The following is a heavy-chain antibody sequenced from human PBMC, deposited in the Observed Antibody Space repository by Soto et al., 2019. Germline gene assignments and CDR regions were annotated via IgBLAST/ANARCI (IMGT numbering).Heavy chain of an antibody. D-gene: IGHD5-12*01. CDR2: IYYSGST. CDR1: GGSISNYY. J-gene: IGHJ6*03. Sequence: TLSLTRTVSGGSISNYYWSWIRQPPGKRLEWIGYIYYSGSTNYNPSLKSRVTISVDTSKNQFSLKLSSVTAADTAVYYCARAERGYSGYDSYYYYYYMDVWGKGTTVTVSS. V-gene: IGHV4-59*01. CDR3: ARAERGYSGYDSYYYYYYMDV.